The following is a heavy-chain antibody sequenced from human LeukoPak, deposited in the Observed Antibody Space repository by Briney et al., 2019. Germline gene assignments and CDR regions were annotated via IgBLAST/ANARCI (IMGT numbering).Heavy chain of an antibody. J-gene: IGHJ4*02. D-gene: IGHD3-3*01. CDR3: ARGGYDFWSGYYNLLYFDY. V-gene: IGHV3-7*01. CDR1: GFTFSSYW. CDR2: IKQDGSEK. Sequence: PGGSLRLSCAASGFTFSSYWMSWVRQAPGKGLEWVANIKQDGSEKYYVDPVKGRFTISRDNAKNSLYLQMNSLRAEDTAVYYCARGGYDFWSGYYNLLYFDYWGQGTLVTVSS.